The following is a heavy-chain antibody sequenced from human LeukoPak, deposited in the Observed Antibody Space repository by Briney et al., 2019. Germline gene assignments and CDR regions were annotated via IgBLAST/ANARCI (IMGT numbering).Heavy chain of an antibody. V-gene: IGHV4-31*03. CDR2: IYYSGST. CDR3: ARDAHDYGGKRWFDP. Sequence: PSETLSLTCTVSGGSISSGGYYWSWIRQHPGKGLEWIGYIYYSGSTYYNPSLKSRVTIPVDTSKNQFSLKLSSVTAADTAVYYCARDAHDYGGKRWFDPWGQGTLVTVSS. D-gene: IGHD4-17*01. J-gene: IGHJ5*02. CDR1: GGSISSGGYY.